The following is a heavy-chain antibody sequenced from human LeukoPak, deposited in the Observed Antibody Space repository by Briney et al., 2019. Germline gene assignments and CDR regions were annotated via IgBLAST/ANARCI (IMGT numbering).Heavy chain of an antibody. V-gene: IGHV3-48*04. D-gene: IGHD2-21*01. CDR1: GFTFSSYS. CDR3: ASPSGGGDSYYYMDV. CDR2: ISSSGSTI. Sequence: PGGSLRLSCAASGFTFSSYSMNWVRQAPGKGLEWVSYISSSGSTIYYADSVKGRFTISRDNAKNSLYLQMNSLRAEDTAVYYCASPSGGGDSYYYMDVWAKGPRSPSP. J-gene: IGHJ6*03.